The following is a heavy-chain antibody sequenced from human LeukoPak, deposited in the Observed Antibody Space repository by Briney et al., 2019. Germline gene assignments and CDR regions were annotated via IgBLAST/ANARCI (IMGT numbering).Heavy chain of an antibody. CDR1: GFMFRSYR. V-gene: IGHV3-7*01. J-gene: IGHJ5*02. CDR2: ITQDGSEQ. CDR3: ASHISISVNYFDP. Sequence: PGGSLRLSCAASGFMFRSYRMNWVRQAPGKGLEGVGTITQDGSEQFCADSLKGRVTSSRDNAETSMYLHMNSLRAEDTAVYYCASHISISVNYFDPWGQGTLVTVSS. D-gene: IGHD3-9*01.